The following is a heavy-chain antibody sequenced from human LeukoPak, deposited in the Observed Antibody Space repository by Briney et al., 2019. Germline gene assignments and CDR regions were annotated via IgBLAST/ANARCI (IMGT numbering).Heavy chain of an antibody. V-gene: IGHV4-39*01. CDR2: IYYSGST. J-gene: IGHJ4*02. CDR3: ARHSRGPAAGPAFDY. Sequence: SEALSLTCTVSGGSISSSTYYWGWIRQPPGKGLEWIGSIYYSGSTYYNPSLKSRVTISVDTSKNQFSLSSVTAADTAVYYCARHSRGPAAGPAFDYWGQGTLVTVSS. D-gene: IGHD6-13*01. CDR1: GGSISSSTYY.